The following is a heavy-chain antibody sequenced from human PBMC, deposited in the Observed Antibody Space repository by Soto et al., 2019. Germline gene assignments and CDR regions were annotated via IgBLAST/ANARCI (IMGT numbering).Heavy chain of an antibody. CDR2: IIPIFGTA. CDR1: GDTFNRYA. J-gene: IGHJ4*02. D-gene: IGHD3-3*01. V-gene: IGHV1-69*12. Sequence: QVRLEQSGAEVKKPGSSVKVSCKASGDTFNRYAISWVRQAPGQGLEWMGGIIPIFGTASYAQQFQGRVTITADESTSTAYMEVTSLRSEDTAVYYCARGARFLEWLSFDHWGQGTLVTVSS. CDR3: ARGARFLEWLSFDH.